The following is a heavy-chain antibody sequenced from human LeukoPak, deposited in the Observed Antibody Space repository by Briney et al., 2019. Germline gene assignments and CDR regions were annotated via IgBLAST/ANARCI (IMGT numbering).Heavy chain of an antibody. CDR2: IIPIFGTA. D-gene: IGHD1-14*01. CDR3: ANSITPYNYYGMDV. J-gene: IGHJ6*02. CDR1: GGTFSSYA. Sequence: SVKVSCKASGGTFSSYAISWVRQAPGQGLEWMGGIIPIFGTANYAQKFQGRVTITADESTSTAYMELSSLRSEDTAVHYCANSITPYNYYGMDVWGQGTTVTVSS. V-gene: IGHV1-69*13.